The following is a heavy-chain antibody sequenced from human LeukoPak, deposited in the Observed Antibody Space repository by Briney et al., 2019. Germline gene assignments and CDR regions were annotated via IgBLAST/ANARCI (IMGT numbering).Heavy chain of an antibody. CDR1: GGSISSGTYY. D-gene: IGHD6-19*01. Sequence: SETLSLTCTVSGGSISSGTYYWSWIRQPAGKGLEWIGRIYTSGSTNYNPSLKSRVTISVDTSKNQFSLKLSSVTAADTAVYYCARGIAVAGIQPFDYWGQGTLVTVSS. CDR3: ARGIAVAGIQPFDY. CDR2: IYTSGST. J-gene: IGHJ4*02. V-gene: IGHV4-61*02.